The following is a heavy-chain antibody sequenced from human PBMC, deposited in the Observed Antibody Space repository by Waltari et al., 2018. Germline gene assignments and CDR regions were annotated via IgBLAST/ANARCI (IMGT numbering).Heavy chain of an antibody. Sequence: QVQLVQSGAEVKKPGASVKVSCKASGYTFTGYYMHWVRQAPGQGLEWRGGINPNRGGTNYAQKFQGRVTMTRDTSISTAYMELSRLRSDDTAVYYCARFGRITMVRGAPPPYFDYWGQGTLVTVSS. CDR3: ARFGRITMVRGAPPPYFDY. CDR1: GYTFTGYY. D-gene: IGHD3-10*01. J-gene: IGHJ4*02. V-gene: IGHV1-2*02. CDR2: INPNRGGT.